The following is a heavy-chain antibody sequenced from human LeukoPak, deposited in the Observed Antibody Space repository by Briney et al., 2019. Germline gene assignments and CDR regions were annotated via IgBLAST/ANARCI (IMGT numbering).Heavy chain of an antibody. J-gene: IGHJ3*02. CDR1: GFTFSSYG. CDR2: IRYDGSNK. D-gene: IGHD3-3*01. V-gene: IGHV3-30*02. CDR3: AKVPWEWRAFDI. Sequence: GGSLRLSCAASGFTFSSYGMHWVRQAPGKGLEWVAFIRYDGSNKYYADSVKGRFTISRDNSKNTLYLQMNSLRAEDTAVYYCAKVPWEWRAFDIWGQGTMVTVSS.